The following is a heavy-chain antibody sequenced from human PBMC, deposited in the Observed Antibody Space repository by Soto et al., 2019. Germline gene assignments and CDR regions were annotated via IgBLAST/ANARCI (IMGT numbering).Heavy chain of an antibody. Sequence: QLQLQESGPGLVKPSETLSLTCTVSGGSIRSSSYYWGWIRQPPGKGLEWIASIYYTGTTYYNLSLKSRVTISADTSMNQFSLKLTSVTAADTAVYYCATPPDWSYWYFVLWGRGTLATVSS. V-gene: IGHV4-39*01. CDR2: IYYTGTT. CDR3: ATPPDWSYWYFVL. J-gene: IGHJ2*01. CDR1: GGSIRSSSYY. D-gene: IGHD1-1*01.